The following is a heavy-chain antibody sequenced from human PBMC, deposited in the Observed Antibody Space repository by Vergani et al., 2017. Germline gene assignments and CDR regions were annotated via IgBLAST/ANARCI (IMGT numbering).Heavy chain of an antibody. CDR1: GFTFNDYA. Sequence: EVQLVESGGGVVQPGGSLRLSCAASGFTFNDYAVHWVRQAPGKGLEWVSLISGDGGSTYYADSVKGRFTISRDNGKNSLYLQMNSLRPEDTALYYCAYHVEYSSSYDYWGQGALVTVAS. J-gene: IGHJ4*02. CDR2: ISGDGGST. D-gene: IGHD6-6*01. CDR3: AYHVEYSSSYDY. V-gene: IGHV3-43*02.